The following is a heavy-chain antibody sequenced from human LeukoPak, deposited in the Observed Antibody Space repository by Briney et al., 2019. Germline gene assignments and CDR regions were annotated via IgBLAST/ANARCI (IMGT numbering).Heavy chain of an antibody. CDR3: AREGPREGYSSGWYPPNINY. V-gene: IGHV7-4-1*02. J-gene: IGHJ4*02. CDR2: INTNTGNP. Sequence: ASVKVSCKASGYTFTSYAMNWVRQPPGQGLEWMGWINTNTGNPTYAQGFTGRFVFSLDTSVSTAYLQISSLKAEDTAVYYCAREGPREGYSSGWYPPNINYWGQGTLVTVSS. CDR1: GYTFTSYA. D-gene: IGHD6-13*01.